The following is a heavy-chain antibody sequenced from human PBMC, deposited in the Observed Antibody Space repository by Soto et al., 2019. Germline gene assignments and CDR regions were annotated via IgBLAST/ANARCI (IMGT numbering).Heavy chain of an antibody. V-gene: IGHV3-21*01. CDR3: ASDRGYDAHDYYYNAMDV. Sequence: GSLRLSCISSGFTFRTYTMNWVRHAPGKGLEWVSGIRGFSPYTFYAESVKGRFTISRDNAKNSLYLQMNSLRAEDTAVYYCASDRGYDAHDYYYNAMDVWGQGTTVTVSS. CDR1: GFTFRTYT. D-gene: IGHD3-10*01. J-gene: IGHJ6*02. CDR2: IRGFSPYT.